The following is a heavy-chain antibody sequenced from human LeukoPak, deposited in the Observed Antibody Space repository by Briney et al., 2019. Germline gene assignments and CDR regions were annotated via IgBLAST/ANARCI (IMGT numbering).Heavy chain of an antibody. CDR1: GFTVSSNY. Sequence: GGSLRLSCAASGFTVSSNYMSWVRQPPGKGLEWVSVIYSGGSTYYADSVKGRFTISRDNSKNTLYLQMNSLRAEDTAVYYCARDRVSLFDYWGQGTLVTVSS. J-gene: IGHJ4*02. CDR3: ARDRVSLFDY. V-gene: IGHV3-53*01. CDR2: IYSGGST.